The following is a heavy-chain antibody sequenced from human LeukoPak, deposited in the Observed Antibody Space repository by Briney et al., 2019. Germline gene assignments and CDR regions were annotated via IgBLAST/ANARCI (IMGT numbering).Heavy chain of an antibody. CDR2: IYYSGST. CDR1: GGSISSSSYY. V-gene: IGHV4-39*01. CDR3: ARKGMATIMYYYYGMDV. Sequence: SETLSLTCTVSGGSISSSSYYWGWIRQPPGKGLEWIGSIYYSGSTYYNPSLKSRVTISVDTSKNQFSLKLSSVTAADTAVYYCARKGMATIMYYYYGMDVWGQGTTVTVSS. J-gene: IGHJ6*02. D-gene: IGHD5-24*01.